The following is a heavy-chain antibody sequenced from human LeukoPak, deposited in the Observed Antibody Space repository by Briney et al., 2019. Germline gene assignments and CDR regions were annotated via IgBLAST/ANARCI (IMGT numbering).Heavy chain of an antibody. V-gene: IGHV1-69*05. CDR2: IIPIFGTA. CDR3: ARDRVGATLPLAFDY. J-gene: IGHJ4*02. D-gene: IGHD1-26*01. Sequence: SVKVSCKASGGTFSSYAISWVRQAPGQGLEWMGRIIPIFGTANYAQKFQGRVTITTDESTSTAYMELSSLRSEDTAVYYCARDRVGATLPLAFDYWGQGTLVTVSS. CDR1: GGTFSSYA.